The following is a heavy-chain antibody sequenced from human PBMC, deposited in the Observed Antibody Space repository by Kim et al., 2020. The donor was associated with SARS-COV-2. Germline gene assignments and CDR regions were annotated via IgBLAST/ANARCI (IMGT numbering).Heavy chain of an antibody. D-gene: IGHD6-19*01. J-gene: IGHJ4*02. CDR1: GGSFSSYY. CDR2: INHSGGT. V-gene: IGHV4-34*01. Sequence: SETLSLTCAVYGGSFSSYYWSWIRQPPGKGLEWIGEINHSGGTNYNPSLKSRVTISVDTSKNQFSLKLSSVTAADTAVYYCATKNGYSSGWSLDWGQGTLVTVSS. CDR3: ATKNGYSSGWSLD.